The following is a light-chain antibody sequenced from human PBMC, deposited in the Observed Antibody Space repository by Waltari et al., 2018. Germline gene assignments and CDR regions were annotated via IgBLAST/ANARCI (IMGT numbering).Light chain of an antibody. V-gene: IGLV8-61*01. CDR1: SGSVSTTSY. CDR3: ALYMGSGIWV. J-gene: IGLJ3*02. CDR2: KAD. Sequence: QTVVTQEPSLSVSPGGTVTLTCALSSGSVSTTSYATWYQQSPGQAPRTLVYKADSRSSGVPDRFSGSILGNNAALTITGAQADDESDYYCALYMGSGIWVFGGGTKLTVL.